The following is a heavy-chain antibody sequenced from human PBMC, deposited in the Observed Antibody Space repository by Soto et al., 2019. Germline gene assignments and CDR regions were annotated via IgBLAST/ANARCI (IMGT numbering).Heavy chain of an antibody. Sequence: GGSLRLSCAASGFTFSAYWMHWVRQAPGKGLVWVSRINSDGSSTAYADSVKGRFTISRDNAKNTLYLQMNSLRAEDTAVYYCAREAGMTVLDIWGKGTRVTVSS. D-gene: IGHD2-21*02. CDR2: INSDGSST. J-gene: IGHJ3*02. V-gene: IGHV3-74*01. CDR3: AREAGMTVLDI. CDR1: GFTFSAYW.